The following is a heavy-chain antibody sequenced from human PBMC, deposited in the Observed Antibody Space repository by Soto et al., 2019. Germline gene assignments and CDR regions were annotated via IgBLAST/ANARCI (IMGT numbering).Heavy chain of an antibody. V-gene: IGHV3-74*01. CDR1: GFTFSNYW. J-gene: IGHJ5*02. CDR3: ARVSNWKWFDP. Sequence: GGSLRLSCVASGFTFSNYWMHWVRQAPGKGLVWVSRIATDGSGTIYADSVKGRFTISRDNAKNTLYLQMNSLRAEDTAVYYCARVSNWKWFDPWGQGTLVTVSS. CDR2: IATDGSGT. D-gene: IGHD1-20*01.